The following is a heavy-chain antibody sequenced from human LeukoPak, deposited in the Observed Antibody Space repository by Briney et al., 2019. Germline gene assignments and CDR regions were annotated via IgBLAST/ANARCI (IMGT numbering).Heavy chain of an antibody. Sequence: GGSLRLSCAASGFTFSSYAMSWVRQAPGKGLEWVSYISSSSSTIYYTDSVKGRFTISRDNAKNSLYLQMNSLRAEDTAVYYCARDKIPDYWGQGTLVTVSS. D-gene: IGHD2-21*01. J-gene: IGHJ4*02. CDR1: GFTFSSYA. CDR3: ARDKIPDY. CDR2: ISSSSSTI. V-gene: IGHV3-48*01.